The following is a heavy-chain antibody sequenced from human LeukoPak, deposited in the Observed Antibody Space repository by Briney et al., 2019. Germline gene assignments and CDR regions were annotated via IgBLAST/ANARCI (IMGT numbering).Heavy chain of an antibody. J-gene: IGHJ4*02. CDR2: IWYDGSNK. Sequence: GRSLRLSCAASGFTFSSYGMHWVRQAPGKGLEWVAVIWYDGSNKYYADSVKGRFTISRDNSENTLYLQMNSLRAEDTAVYYCAKDRYYYDSSGLFDYWGQGTLVTVSS. V-gene: IGHV3-33*06. CDR3: AKDRYYYDSSGLFDY. D-gene: IGHD3-22*01. CDR1: GFTFSSYG.